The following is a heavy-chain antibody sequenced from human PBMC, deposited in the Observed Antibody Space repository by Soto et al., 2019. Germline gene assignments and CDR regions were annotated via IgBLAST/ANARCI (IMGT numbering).Heavy chain of an antibody. CDR1: GGTFSIYT. Sequence: QVQLVQSGSEVKKPGSSVRVSCKTSGGTFSIYTISWVRQAPGQGLEWMGRVLPFLDITSYSQRFQGRVTIPADRSTTTAYMELSSLRSEDTAGYYCARDRDNSNWPNFDSWGQGTLVTVSS. D-gene: IGHD6-13*01. CDR3: ARDRDNSNWPNFDS. CDR2: VLPFLDIT. V-gene: IGHV1-69*02. J-gene: IGHJ4*02.